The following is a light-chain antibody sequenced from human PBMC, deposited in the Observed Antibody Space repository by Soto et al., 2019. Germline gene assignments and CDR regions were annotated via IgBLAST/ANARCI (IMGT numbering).Light chain of an antibody. J-gene: IGKJ1*01. Sequence: DIQMTQSPSSLSASVGDRVTITCRASQSISSYLNWYQQKPGKAPKLLIDAASSLQSGVPSRFSRSGSVTDFALTISSLQPEDFASYYCQQSYTTLMWTFGQGTKVEIK. V-gene: IGKV1-39*01. CDR1: QSISSY. CDR3: QQSYTTLMWT. CDR2: AAS.